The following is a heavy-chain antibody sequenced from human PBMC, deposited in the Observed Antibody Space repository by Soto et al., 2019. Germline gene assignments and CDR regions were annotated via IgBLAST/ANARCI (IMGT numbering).Heavy chain of an antibody. J-gene: IGHJ6*02. D-gene: IGHD6-13*01. V-gene: IGHV3-21*01. CDR3: ARAEDSSSWYSDYYYYYGMDV. CDR1: GFTFSSYS. CDR2: ISSSSSYI. Sequence: GGSLRLSCAASGFTFSSYSMNWVRQAPGKGLEWVSSISSSSSYIYYADSVKGRFTISRDNAKNSLYLQMNSLRAEDTAVYYCARAEDSSSWYSDYYYYYGMDVWGQGTTVTVSS.